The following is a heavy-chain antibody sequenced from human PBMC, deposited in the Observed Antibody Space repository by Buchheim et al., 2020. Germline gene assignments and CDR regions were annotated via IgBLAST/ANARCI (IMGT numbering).Heavy chain of an antibody. CDR1: GFTFSSYE. D-gene: IGHD3-9*01. CDR2: ISRSGSTL. CDR3: ARASRQKYFDWSTGLDY. J-gene: IGHJ4*02. Sequence: EVQRGGSGACAVHRVRNLRLSCAASGFTFSSYEMNWVRQAPGKGLDLVSYISRSGSTLYYAVSVHGRSTISRDNAKNSLYLQMNSLRAEDTAVYYCARASRQKYFDWSTGLDYWGQGTL. V-gene: IGHV3-48*03.